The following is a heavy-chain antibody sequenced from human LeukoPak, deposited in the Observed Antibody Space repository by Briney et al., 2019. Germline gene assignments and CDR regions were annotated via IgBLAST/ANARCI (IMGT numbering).Heavy chain of an antibody. CDR3: ARDRGSSSLYYYGMDV. Sequence: PGRSLRLSCAASGFTFSSYAMHWVRQAPGKGLEWVAVISYDGSNKYYADSVKGRFTISRDNSRNTLYLQMNSLRAEDTAVYYCARDRGSSSLYYYGMDVWGQGTTVTVSS. V-gene: IGHV3-30*04. J-gene: IGHJ6*02. CDR1: GFTFSSYA. CDR2: ISYDGSNK. D-gene: IGHD2-15*01.